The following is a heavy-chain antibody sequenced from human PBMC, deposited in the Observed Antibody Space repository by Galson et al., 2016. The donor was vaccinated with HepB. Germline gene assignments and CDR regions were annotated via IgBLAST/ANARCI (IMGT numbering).Heavy chain of an antibody. D-gene: IGHD4-17*01. V-gene: IGHV3-7*04. Sequence: GLEWVANIKQDGSQKYYVDSVRGRFTISRDSAENSLHLQMSSLRAEDTAVYYCAGKRSDNYGMDVWGQGTTVTVSS. CDR3: AGKRSDNYGMDV. J-gene: IGHJ6*02. CDR2: IKQDGSQK.